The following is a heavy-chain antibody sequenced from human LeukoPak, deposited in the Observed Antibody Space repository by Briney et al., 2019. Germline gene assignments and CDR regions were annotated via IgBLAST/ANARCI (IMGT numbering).Heavy chain of an antibody. V-gene: IGHV4-61*02. CDR1: GGSISSGSYY. CDR3: ASYYDCSGFDI. D-gene: IGHD3-22*01. J-gene: IGHJ3*02. CDR2: IYTSGST. Sequence: PSETLSLTCTVSGGSISSGSYYWSWIRQPAGKGLEWIGRIYTSGSTNYNPSLKSRVTISVDTSKNQFSLKLSSVTAADTAVYYCASYYDCSGFDIWGQGTMVTVSP.